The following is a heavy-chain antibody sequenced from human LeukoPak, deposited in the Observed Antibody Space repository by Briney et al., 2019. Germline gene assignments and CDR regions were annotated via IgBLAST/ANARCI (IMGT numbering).Heavy chain of an antibody. CDR1: GFTFSSYG. V-gene: IGHV3-30*18. J-gene: IGHJ4*02. CDR2: ISSDGNNK. D-gene: IGHD6-19*01. Sequence: GGSLRLSCAASGFTFSSYGMHWVRQAPGKGLEWVAVISSDGNNKYSADSVKGRFTISRDNSKNTLYLQMNSLRAEDTAVYYCAKVSSSGWSKPIDYWGQGILVTVSS. CDR3: AKVSSSGWSKPIDY.